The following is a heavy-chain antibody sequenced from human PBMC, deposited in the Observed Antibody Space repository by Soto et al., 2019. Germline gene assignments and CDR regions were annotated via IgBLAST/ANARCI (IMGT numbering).Heavy chain of an antibody. D-gene: IGHD3-16*01. J-gene: IGHJ4*02. Sequence: GGSLRLSCAASGFTFSSYGMHWVRQAPGKGLEWVAVIWYDGSNKYYADSVKGRFTISRDNSKNTLYLQMNSLRAEDTAVYYCARVSEPYVYYFDYWGQGTLGTVSS. CDR2: IWYDGSNK. CDR3: ARVSEPYVYYFDY. CDR1: GFTFSSYG. V-gene: IGHV3-33*01.